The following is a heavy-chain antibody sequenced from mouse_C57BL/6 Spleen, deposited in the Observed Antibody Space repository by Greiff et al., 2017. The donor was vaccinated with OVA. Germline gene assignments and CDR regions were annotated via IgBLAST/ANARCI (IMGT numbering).Heavy chain of an antibody. V-gene: IGHV1-15*01. J-gene: IGHJ4*01. D-gene: IGHD2-5*01. CDR1: GYTFTDYE. CDR2: IDPETGGT. CDR3: TSYYSNFSGDY. Sequence: VQLQQSGAELVRPGASVTLSCKASGYTFTDYEMHWVKQTPVHGLEWIGAIDPETGGTAYNQKFKGKAILTADKSSSTAYMELRSLTSEDSAVYYCTSYYSNFSGDYWGQGTSVTVSS.